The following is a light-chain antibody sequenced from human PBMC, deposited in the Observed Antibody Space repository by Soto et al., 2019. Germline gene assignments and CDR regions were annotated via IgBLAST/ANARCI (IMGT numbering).Light chain of an antibody. V-gene: IGKV3-20*01. CDR1: QSVSSSY. CDR3: QQYGSSRDT. CDR2: GAS. J-gene: IGKJ5*01. Sequence: EIVLTQSPGTLSLSPGERATLSCRASQSVSSSYLAWYQQKPGQAPRLLIYGASSRATGIPDRFSGSGSETDFTLTISRLEPEDFAVYYCQQYGSSRDTFGQGTRLEI.